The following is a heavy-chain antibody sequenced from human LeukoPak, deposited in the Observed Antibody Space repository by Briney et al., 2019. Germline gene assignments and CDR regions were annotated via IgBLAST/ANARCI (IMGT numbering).Heavy chain of an antibody. CDR3: ARLQSLGDYGHWYFDL. J-gene: IGHJ2*01. CDR1: GGSISSYY. Sequence: PSETLSLTCTVSGGSISSYYWSWIRQPPGKGLEWIGYIYYSGSINYNPSLKSRVTISVDTSKNQFSLKLSSVTAADTAVYYCARLQSLGDYGHWYFDLWGRGTLVTVSS. V-gene: IGHV4-59*01. CDR2: IYYSGSI. D-gene: IGHD4-17*01.